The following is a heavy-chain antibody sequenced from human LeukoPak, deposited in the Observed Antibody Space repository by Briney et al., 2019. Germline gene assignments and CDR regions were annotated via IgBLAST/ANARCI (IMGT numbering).Heavy chain of an antibody. D-gene: IGHD2-21*02. V-gene: IGHV3-30*03. CDR3: ATENSYNCDGDCCPHY. CDR1: GFTYTRYG. CDR2: ISYDGSHK. J-gene: IGHJ4*02. Sequence: GGSLRLSCAASGFTYTRYGMHWVRQAPGKGLEWVAIISYDGSHKYYADSVKGRFTISRDNSKNTVYLQVNSLRAGDTAVYYCATENSYNCDGDCCPHYWGQGTLVAVSS.